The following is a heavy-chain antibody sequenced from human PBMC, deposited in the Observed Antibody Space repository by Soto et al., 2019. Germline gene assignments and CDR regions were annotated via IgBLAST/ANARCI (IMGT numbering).Heavy chain of an antibody. J-gene: IGHJ6*02. V-gene: IGHV4-59*01. CDR3: ARDLSYPDYYYGMDV. CDR2: IYYSGST. Sequence: ASDTLCLTCTVSGGSISSYYWSWNPQPPGKGLEWIGYIYYSGSTNYNPSLKSRVTISVDTSKNQFSLKLSSVTAADTAVYYCARDLSYPDYYYGMDVWGQGTTVTVSS. D-gene: IGHD1-26*01. CDR1: GGSISSYY.